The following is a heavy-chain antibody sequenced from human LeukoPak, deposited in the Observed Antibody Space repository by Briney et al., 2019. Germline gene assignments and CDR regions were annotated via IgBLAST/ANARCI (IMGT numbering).Heavy chain of an antibody. CDR1: GGSFSGYY. V-gene: IGHV4-59*01. CDR2: IYYSGST. J-gene: IGHJ6*03. D-gene: IGHD2-15*01. CDR3: ARDGRFHYYYYMDV. Sequence: SETLSLTCAVYGGSFSGYYWSWIRQPPGKGLEWIGYIYYSGSTNYNPSLKSRVTISVDTSKNQFSLKLSSVTAADTAVYYCARDGRFHYYYYMDVWGKGTTVTISS.